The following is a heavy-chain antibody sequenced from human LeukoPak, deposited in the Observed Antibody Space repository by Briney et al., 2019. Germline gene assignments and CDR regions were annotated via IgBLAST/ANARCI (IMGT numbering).Heavy chain of an antibody. J-gene: IGHJ4*02. D-gene: IGHD2/OR15-2a*01. CDR3: ARHLSRGPRYFDY. Sequence: PSGTLSLTCGVSGGSISNTNWWTWVRQPPGMGLEWIGEVNLQGSTNYNPSLNSRITISVDTSKNQFSLKLKSVTAADTAVYYCARHLSRGPRYFDYWGQGTLVTVSS. CDR2: VNLQGST. CDR1: GGSISNTNW. V-gene: IGHV4-4*02.